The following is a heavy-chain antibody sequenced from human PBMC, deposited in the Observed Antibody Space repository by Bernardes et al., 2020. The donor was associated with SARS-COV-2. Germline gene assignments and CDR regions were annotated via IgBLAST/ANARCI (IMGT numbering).Heavy chain of an antibody. V-gene: IGHV3-9*01. Sequence: SLRLSCAASGFTFDDYAMHWVRQAPGKGLEWVSGISWNSGSIGYADSVKGRFTISRDNAKNSLYLQMNSLRAEDTALYYCAKDAGGGSDYWGQGTLVTVSS. CDR3: AKDAGGGSDY. J-gene: IGHJ4*02. D-gene: IGHD3-10*01. CDR1: GFTFDDYA. CDR2: ISWNSGSI.